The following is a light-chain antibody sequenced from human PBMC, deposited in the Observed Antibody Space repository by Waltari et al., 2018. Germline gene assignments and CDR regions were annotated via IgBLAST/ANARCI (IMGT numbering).Light chain of an antibody. CDR2: KAS. CDR1: KSISSW. CDR3: HQHNSYPLT. Sequence: TSRAGKSISSWLAWYQQKPGKAPKLLIYKASSVQSGVSSRFSGSGSGTEFTLTISSLQPDDFATYYCHQHNSYPLTFGGGTKVEIK. V-gene: IGKV1-5*03. J-gene: IGKJ4*01.